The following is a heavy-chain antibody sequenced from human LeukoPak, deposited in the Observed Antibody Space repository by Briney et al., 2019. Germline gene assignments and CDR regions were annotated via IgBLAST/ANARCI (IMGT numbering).Heavy chain of an antibody. CDR1: GYTFSNYW. J-gene: IGHJ3*02. CDR2: IYPGDSDT. D-gene: IGHD6-19*01. CDR3: ARGDSPYSSGWYGGNDAFDI. Sequence: GESLKISCKGSGYTFSNYWIGWVRQMPGKGLEWMGIIYPGDSDTRYSPSFQGHVTISADKSISTAYLQWSSLKASDTAMYYCARGDSPYSSGWYGGNDAFDIWGQGTMVTVSS. V-gene: IGHV5-51*01.